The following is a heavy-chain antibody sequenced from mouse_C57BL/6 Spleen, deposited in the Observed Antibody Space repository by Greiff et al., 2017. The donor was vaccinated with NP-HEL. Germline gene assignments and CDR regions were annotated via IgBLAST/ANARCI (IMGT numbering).Heavy chain of an antibody. J-gene: IGHJ4*01. CDR1: GYTFTSYD. Sequence: VKLVESGPELVKPGASVKLSCKASGYTFTSYDINWVKQRPGQGLEWIGWIYPRDGSTKYNEKFKGKATLTVDTSSSTAYMELHSLTSEDSAVYFCARGGYGQAMDYWGQGTSVTVSS. D-gene: IGHD1-2*01. CDR3: ARGGYGQAMDY. V-gene: IGHV1-85*01. CDR2: IYPRDGST.